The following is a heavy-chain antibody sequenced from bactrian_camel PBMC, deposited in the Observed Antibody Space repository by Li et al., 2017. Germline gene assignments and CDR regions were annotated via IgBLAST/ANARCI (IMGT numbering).Heavy chain of an antibody. D-gene: IGHD2*01. V-gene: IGHV3S60*01. J-gene: IGHJ6*01. CDR2: ISWNGGDTT. CDR3: ATDMYYSGGYFRPDFAY. CDR1: GYTSVSNC. Sequence: HVQLVESGGGSVQAGGSLRLSCAASGYTSVSNCLGWFRQAPGKEREGVSCISWNGGDTTYYADSVKGRFTISRDNAKNTLYLQMNSLKPEDTAMYYCATDMYYSGGYFRPDFAYWGQGTQVTVS.